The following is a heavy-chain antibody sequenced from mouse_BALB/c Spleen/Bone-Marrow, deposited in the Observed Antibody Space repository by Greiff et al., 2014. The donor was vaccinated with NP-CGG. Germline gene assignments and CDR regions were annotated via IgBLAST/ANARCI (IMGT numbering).Heavy chain of an antibody. CDR2: IDPANGNI. Sequence: EVQLQQSGAELVKPGAPVKLSCTASGFNIKDTYMHWVKQRPEQGLEWIGRIDPANGNIKYDPKFQGKATITADTSSNTAYLQLSSLTSEDTAVYYCAPYYYGSSQFAYWGQGTLVTVSA. V-gene: IGHV14-3*02. CDR3: APYYYGSSQFAY. D-gene: IGHD1-1*01. J-gene: IGHJ3*01. CDR1: GFNIKDTY.